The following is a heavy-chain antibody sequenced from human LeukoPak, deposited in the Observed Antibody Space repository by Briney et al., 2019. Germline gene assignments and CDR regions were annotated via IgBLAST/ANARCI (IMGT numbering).Heavy chain of an antibody. J-gene: IGHJ5*02. CDR1: GYTLTELS. V-gene: IGHV1-24*01. CDR2: FVPEDGET. Sequence: ASVKVSCKVSGYTLTELSMHWVRQAPGKGLEWMGGFVPEDGETIYAQKFQGRVTMTEDTSTDTAYMELSSLRSEDTAVYYCATIATSRKGYFDWLFPVHGFDPWGQGTLVTVSS. D-gene: IGHD3-9*01. CDR3: ATIATSRKGYFDWLFPVHGFDP.